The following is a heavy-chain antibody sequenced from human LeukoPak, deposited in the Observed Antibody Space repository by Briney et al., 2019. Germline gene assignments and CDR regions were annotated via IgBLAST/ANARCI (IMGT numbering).Heavy chain of an antibody. D-gene: IGHD6-13*01. J-gene: IGHJ2*01. CDR2: IWYDGSNK. V-gene: IGHV3-33*01. Sequence: PGRSLRLSCAASGFTFSSYGMHWVRQAPGKGLEWVAVIWYDGSNKYYADSVKGRFTISRDNSKNTLYLQMNSLRAEDTAVYYCARAFIRIAAAGYRDFDLWGRGTLVTVSS. CDR3: ARAFIRIAAAGYRDFDL. CDR1: GFTFSSYG.